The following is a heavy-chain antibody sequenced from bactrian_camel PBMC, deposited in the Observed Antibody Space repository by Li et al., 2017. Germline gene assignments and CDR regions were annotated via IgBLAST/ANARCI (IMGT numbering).Heavy chain of an antibody. CDR1: GSSDC. Sequence: HVQLVESGGGSVQAGGSLTLSCTGYGSSDCMAWFRQAPGKAREGVAHICRGNGRTHYTESVKGRFTISQDSAKNTLYLQMSSLRPDDTAMYYCAAKWTWTPYCGTFTERDFRRWGQGTQVTVS. CDR3: AAKWTWTPYCGTFTERDFRR. V-gene: IGHV3S68*01. J-gene: IGHJ4*01. D-gene: IGHD7*01. CDR2: ICRGNGRT.